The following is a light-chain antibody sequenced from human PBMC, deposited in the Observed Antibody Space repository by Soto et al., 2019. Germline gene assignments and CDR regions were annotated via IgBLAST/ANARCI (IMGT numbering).Light chain of an antibody. Sequence: VLTQSPGTLSLSPGERVSLSCRASQSLSSTYLAWYQQRPGQAPRLLIYGASTRATDIPDRISGSGSGTDCTLTVSRLEPEDCAVYYCQHYGSTPWSFGQGTKVEIK. CDR3: QHYGSTPWS. J-gene: IGKJ1*01. CDR1: QSLSSTY. V-gene: IGKV3-20*01. CDR2: GAS.